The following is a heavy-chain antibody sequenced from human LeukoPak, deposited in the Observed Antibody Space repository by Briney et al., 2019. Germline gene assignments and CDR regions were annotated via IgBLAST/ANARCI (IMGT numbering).Heavy chain of an antibody. J-gene: IGHJ6*03. V-gene: IGHV3-23*01. D-gene: IGHD3-3*01. CDR1: GFTFSTYA. Sequence: GGSLRHSCAGSGFTFSTYAMNWVRQAPGKGLEWVSAISGDGGITYYADSAKGRFTISRDNSKDTLFLQMNSLRVEDTAVYYCAGAYYDSWSGYYTNYYYYMGVWAKGTPVTVSS. CDR2: ISGDGGIT. CDR3: AGAYYDSWSGYYTNYYYYMGV.